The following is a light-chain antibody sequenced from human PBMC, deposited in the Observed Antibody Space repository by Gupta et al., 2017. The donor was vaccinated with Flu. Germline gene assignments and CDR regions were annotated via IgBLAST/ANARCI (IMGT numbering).Light chain of an antibody. Sequence: EIQMTQSPSTLSASVGDTINITCRTSESVHAWLAWYQQKPGKAPDLLIYKVSSLQSGVPARFSGSGYGTDFTLTITSLQPGDSGTYYFQQYQNWWTFGQGTKVEIK. CDR3: QQYQNWWT. J-gene: IGKJ1*01. V-gene: IGKV1-5*03. CDR1: ESVHAW. CDR2: KVS.